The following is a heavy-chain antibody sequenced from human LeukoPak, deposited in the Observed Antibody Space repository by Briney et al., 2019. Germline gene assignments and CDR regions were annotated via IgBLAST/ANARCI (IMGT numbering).Heavy chain of an antibody. CDR1: GYTFTGYY. J-gene: IGHJ4*02. CDR2: INPNSGGT. V-gene: IGHV1-2*02. D-gene: IGHD4-17*01. CDR3: ARDLLPDYGDVGY. Sequence: GASVKVSCKASGYTFTGYYIHWVRQAPGQGLEWMGWINPNSGGTNYAQKFQGRVTMTRDTSISTAYMELSRLRSDDTAVYYCARDLLPDYGDVGYWGQGTLVTVSS.